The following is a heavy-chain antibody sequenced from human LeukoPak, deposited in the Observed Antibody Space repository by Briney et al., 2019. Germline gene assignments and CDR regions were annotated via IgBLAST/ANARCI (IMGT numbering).Heavy chain of an antibody. CDR3: ARARYSGYDRRVGNAVDY. Sequence: ASVKVSCKASGGTFSSYAISWVRQAPGQGLEWMGGIIPIFGTANYAQKFQGRVTITADKSTSTAYMELSSLRSEDTAVYYCARARYSGYDRRVGNAVDYWGQGTLVTVSS. CDR1: GGTFSSYA. CDR2: IIPIFGTA. V-gene: IGHV1-69*06. J-gene: IGHJ4*02. D-gene: IGHD5-12*01.